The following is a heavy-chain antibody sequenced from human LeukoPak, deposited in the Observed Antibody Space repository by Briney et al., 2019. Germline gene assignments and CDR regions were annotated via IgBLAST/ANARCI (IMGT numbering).Heavy chain of an antibody. CDR3: TAGLGKTDDDS. J-gene: IGHJ4*02. CDR2: VRTTAEGETR. Sequence: GGSHRLSCEGSGLNFNDACKRWIRQATGEGGEWVGRVRTTAEGETRDYGAHVRGRFIISRDDSKSMVYLQMNRLETEDTAIYYCTAGLGKTDDDSWGQGTLVTVSS. CDR1: GLNFNDAC. V-gene: IGHV3-15*01. D-gene: IGHD4-11*01.